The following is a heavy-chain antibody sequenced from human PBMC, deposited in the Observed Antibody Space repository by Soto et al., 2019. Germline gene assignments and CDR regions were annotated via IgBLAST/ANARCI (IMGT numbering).Heavy chain of an antibody. D-gene: IGHD2-15*01. J-gene: IGHJ6*02. CDR2: ISAKKGNT. CDR1: GYTFTSYG. V-gene: IGHV1-18*04. CDR3: AREILSPDFYFHGMDV. Sequence: QGQLVQSGAEVKKPGASVKLSCKASGYTFTSYGISWVRQAPGQGLEWMGWISAKKGNTKYAQKFQGRVTMTTDTSTSTAYMELRSLRSDDTAVYYCAREILSPDFYFHGMDVWGQGTTVTVSS.